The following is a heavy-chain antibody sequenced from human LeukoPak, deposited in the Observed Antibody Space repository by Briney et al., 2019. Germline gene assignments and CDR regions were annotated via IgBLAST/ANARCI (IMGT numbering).Heavy chain of an antibody. CDR2: IWYDGSRK. CDR3: ARDGGSGIDY. D-gene: IGHD3-10*01. V-gene: IGHV3-33*01. Sequence: GRSLRLSCAASGFSLTTYGTHWLRQAPGKGLEWVAVIWYDGSRKFYGDSVKGRFTVSRDTFENTMYLQMNSLRVEDTAAYYCARDGGSGIDYWGQGTLVTVSS. CDR1: GFSLTTYG. J-gene: IGHJ4*02.